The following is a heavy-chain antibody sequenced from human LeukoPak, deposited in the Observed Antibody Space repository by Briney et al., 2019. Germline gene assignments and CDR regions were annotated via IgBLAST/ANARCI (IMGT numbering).Heavy chain of an antibody. D-gene: IGHD2-2*01. CDR1: GYTFTAYY. CDR3: AKARVLYCSSTSCYDCDV. J-gene: IGHJ6*04. CDR2: INPNSGGT. V-gene: IGHV1-2*02. Sequence: ASVKVSCKASGYTFTAYYIHWVRQAPGQGLEWMGWINPNSGGTNYAQKFQGRFTLTRDTSITTAYMELNRLGSDDTAVYYCAKARVLYCSSTSCYDCDVWGKGTTVTVSS.